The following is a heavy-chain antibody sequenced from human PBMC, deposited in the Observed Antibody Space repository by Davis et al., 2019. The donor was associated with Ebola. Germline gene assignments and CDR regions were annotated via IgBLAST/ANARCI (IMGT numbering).Heavy chain of an antibody. V-gene: IGHV6-1*01. CDR1: GDSVFGNNGA. CDR2: TYYTSKWFT. D-gene: IGHD5-18*01. J-gene: IGHJ6*04. Sequence: HSQTLSLTCAISGDSVFGNNGAWNWIRQSPSRGLEWLGRTYYTSKWFTDYAEFVKSRITINPDTSKNQFSLQLNSVTPEDTALYYCARGWLRAGIDVWGEGTTVTVSS. CDR3: ARGWLRAGIDV.